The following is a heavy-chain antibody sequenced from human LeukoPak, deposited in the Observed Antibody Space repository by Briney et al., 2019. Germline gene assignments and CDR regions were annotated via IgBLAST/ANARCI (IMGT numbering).Heavy chain of an antibody. CDR2: IYHSGST. CDR1: GYSISSGYY. CDR3: ARDSRIAAPLNWFDP. Sequence: SETLSLTCTVSGYSISSGYYWGWIRQPPGKGLEWIGSIYHSGSTYYNPSLKSRVTISVDTSKNQFSLKLSSVTAADTAVYYCARDSRIAAPLNWFDPWGQGTLVTVSS. D-gene: IGHD6-13*01. J-gene: IGHJ5*02. V-gene: IGHV4-38-2*02.